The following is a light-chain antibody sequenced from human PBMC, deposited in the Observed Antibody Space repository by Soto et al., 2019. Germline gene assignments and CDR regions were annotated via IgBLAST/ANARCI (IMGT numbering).Light chain of an antibody. CDR3: QPSNSYSEA. CDR1: QTISSW. CDR2: KAS. V-gene: IGKV1-5*03. J-gene: IGKJ1*01. Sequence: DIQMTKSPSTLSGSVGDRVTITCRAIQTISSWLAWYQQKPGKAPKLLIYKASTLKSGVPSRFSGSGSGTEFTLTISSLQPEDFATYDCQPSNSYSEAFGQGTKVELK.